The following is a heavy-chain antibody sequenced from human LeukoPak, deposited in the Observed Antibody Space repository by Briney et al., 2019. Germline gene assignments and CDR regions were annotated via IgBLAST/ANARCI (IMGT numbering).Heavy chain of an antibody. Sequence: PGGSLRLSCAASGLTFSSYAMSWVRQAPGKGLEWVSAISGSGGNTYYADSVKGRFTISRDNSKNTLYLQMNSLRAEDTAVYYCAKSPTGTTSNFDYWGQGTLVTVSS. CDR3: AKSPTGTTSNFDY. D-gene: IGHD1-1*01. CDR1: GLTFSSYA. CDR2: ISGSGGNT. V-gene: IGHV3-23*01. J-gene: IGHJ4*02.